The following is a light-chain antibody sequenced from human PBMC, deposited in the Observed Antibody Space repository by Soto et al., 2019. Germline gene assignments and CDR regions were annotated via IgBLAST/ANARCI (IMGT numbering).Light chain of an antibody. CDR2: VNNDGGH. V-gene: IGLV4-69*01. CDR1: RGHSNYA. J-gene: IGLJ2*01. Sequence: QAVVTQSPSASASLGASVKLTCTLSRGHSNYAIAWHQQKPEKGPRYLMKVNNDGGHSKGDGIPDRFSGSSSGAERYLTISSLQSEDEADYYCQTWGTGTVVFGGGTKLTVL. CDR3: QTWGTGTVV.